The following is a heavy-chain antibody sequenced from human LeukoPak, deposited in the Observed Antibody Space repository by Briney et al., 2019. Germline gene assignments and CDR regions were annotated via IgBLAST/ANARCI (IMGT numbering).Heavy chain of an antibody. D-gene: IGHD6-19*01. V-gene: IGHV3-74*01. CDR2: IRTDGTIT. CDR1: GFTFSSYW. CDR3: AKEVTGWYPFDC. Sequence: GGSLRLSCAASGFTFSSYWMHWVRQAPGKGLVWVSRIRTDGTITTYADSVRGRFSISRDNAKNTVSLQMNSLRADDTAVYYCAKEVTGWYPFDCWGQGTLVTVSS. J-gene: IGHJ4*02.